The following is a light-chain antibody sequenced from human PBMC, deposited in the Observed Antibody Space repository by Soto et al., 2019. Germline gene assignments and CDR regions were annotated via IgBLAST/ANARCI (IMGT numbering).Light chain of an antibody. CDR2: DAS. CDR3: QQRSNWPVT. J-gene: IGKJ1*01. V-gene: IGKV3-11*01. Sequence: EIVLTQSPATLSLSPGERDTLSCRASQSVSSYLAWYQQKPGQAPRLLIYDASSRATGIPARFSGSGSGTEFTLTISSLEPEDFAVYYCQQRSNWPVTFGQGTRVEIK. CDR1: QSVSSY.